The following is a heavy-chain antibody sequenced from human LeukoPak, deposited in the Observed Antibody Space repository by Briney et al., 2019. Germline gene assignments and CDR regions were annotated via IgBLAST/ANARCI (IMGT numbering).Heavy chain of an antibody. CDR2: IYHSGST. CDR1: GGSISSGGYY. J-gene: IGHJ4*02. CDR3: ARNADGSGNLLPFYFDY. D-gene: IGHD3-10*01. V-gene: IGHV4-30-2*01. Sequence: SQTLSLTCTVSGGSISSGGYYWSWIRQPPGKGLEWIGYIYHSGSTYYNPSLKSRVTISVDRSKNQFSLKLSSVTAADTAVYYCARNADGSGNLLPFYFDYWGPGTLVTVSS.